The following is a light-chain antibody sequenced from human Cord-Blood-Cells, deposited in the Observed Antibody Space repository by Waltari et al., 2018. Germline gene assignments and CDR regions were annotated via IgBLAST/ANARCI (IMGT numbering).Light chain of an antibody. CDR1: SSDVGGYNY. J-gene: IGLJ1*01. V-gene: IGLV2-14*01. CDR2: DVS. CDR3: SSYTSSSTHNYV. Sequence: QSALTQPASVSGSPGQSITISCTGTSSDVGGYNYVSWYQQPPAKPPTLMLYDVSKRPSGVSNRFSGSKSGNTASLTISGLQAEDEADYYCSSYTSSSTHNYVFGTGTKVTVL.